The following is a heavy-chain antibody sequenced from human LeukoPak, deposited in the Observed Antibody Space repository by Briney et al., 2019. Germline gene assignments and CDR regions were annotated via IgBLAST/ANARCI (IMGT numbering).Heavy chain of an antibody. Sequence: PGGSLRLSCAASGFTFSNAWMNWVRQAPGKGLEWVGRIKSKTDGETTDCAAPVKGRFTISRDDSKNTLSLQMNSLKTDDTAVYYCTTGDIPAAMPGATQTFDYWGQGTLVTVSS. CDR1: GFTFSNAW. J-gene: IGHJ4*02. V-gene: IGHV3-15*01. CDR2: IKSKTDGETT. D-gene: IGHD2-2*01. CDR3: TTGDIPAAMPGATQTFDY.